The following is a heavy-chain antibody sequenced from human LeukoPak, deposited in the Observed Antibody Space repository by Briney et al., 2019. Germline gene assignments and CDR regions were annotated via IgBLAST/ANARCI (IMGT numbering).Heavy chain of an antibody. Sequence: SETLSLTCTVSGYSISSGYYWGWIRQPPGKGLEWIGSIYHSGSTYYNPSLKSRVTISVDTSKNQFSLKLSSVTAADTAVYYCARISLAAYGDYSGGAFDIWSQGTMVTVSS. CDR2: IYHSGST. CDR3: ARISLAAYGDYSGGAFDI. D-gene: IGHD4-17*01. CDR1: GYSISSGYY. V-gene: IGHV4-38-2*02. J-gene: IGHJ3*02.